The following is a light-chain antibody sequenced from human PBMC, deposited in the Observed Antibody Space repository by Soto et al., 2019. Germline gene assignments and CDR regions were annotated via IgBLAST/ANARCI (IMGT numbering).Light chain of an antibody. CDR1: QSLQHYNGNTS. J-gene: IGKJ1*01. V-gene: IGKV2-28*01. CDR3: MQALQTPRT. CDR2: LGS. Sequence: EIVITQSPLSLTVTPGEPASISCKPSQSLQHYNGNTSLDWYMQKPGQSPQLLIYLGSGCAPGAPDRVSGSGSGTDFTLRISTVEADDAAIYYCMQALQTPRTFGQGTKLEI.